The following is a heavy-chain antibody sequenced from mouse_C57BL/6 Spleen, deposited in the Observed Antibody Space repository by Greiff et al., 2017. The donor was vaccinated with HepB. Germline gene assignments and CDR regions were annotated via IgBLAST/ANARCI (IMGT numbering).Heavy chain of an antibody. CDR1: GYSFTSYY. Sequence: QVHVKQSGPELVKPGASVKISCKASGYSFTSYYIHWVKQRPGQGLEWIGWIYPGSGNTKYNEKFKGKATLTADTSSSTAYMQLSSLTSEDSAVYYCARRGSTGGFDYWGQGTTLTVSS. D-gene: IGHD3-1*01. V-gene: IGHV1-66*01. J-gene: IGHJ2*01. CDR3: ARRGSTGGFDY. CDR2: IYPGSGNT.